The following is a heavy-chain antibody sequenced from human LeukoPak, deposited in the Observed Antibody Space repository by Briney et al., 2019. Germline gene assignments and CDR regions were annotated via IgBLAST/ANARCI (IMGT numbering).Heavy chain of an antibody. J-gene: IGHJ3*02. V-gene: IGHV3-48*01. D-gene: IGHD2-21*02. CDR2: ISSSSSTI. CDR3: ARARDCGGDCYSSAFDI. CDR1: GFTFSSYS. Sequence: GGSLRLSCAASGFTFSSYSMNWVRQAPGKGLEWVSYISSSSSTIYYADSVKGRFTISRDNSKDTLYLQMNSLRAEDTAVYYCARARDCGGDCYSSAFDIWGQGTMVTVSS.